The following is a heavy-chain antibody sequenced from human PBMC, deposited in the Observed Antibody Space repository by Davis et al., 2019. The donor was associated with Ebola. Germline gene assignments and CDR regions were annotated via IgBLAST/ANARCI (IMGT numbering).Heavy chain of an antibody. CDR1: GVSITSYY. CDR2: SHYSGST. D-gene: IGHD2-15*01. J-gene: IGHJ3*02. Sequence: MPSETLSLTCTVSGVSITSYYWSWVRQPPGKGLEWIGYSHYSGSTNYNPSLKSRVTISTDTSRSQFSLTLSSVTAADTAVYYCARIAATHDAFDIWGQGTMVTVSS. CDR3: ARIAATHDAFDI. V-gene: IGHV4-59*01.